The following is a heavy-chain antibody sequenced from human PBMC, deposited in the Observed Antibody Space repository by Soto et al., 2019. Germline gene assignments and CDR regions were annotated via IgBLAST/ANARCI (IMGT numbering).Heavy chain of an antibody. CDR2: INPNSGGT. CDR3: ARGGCSGGSCYVDYYYGMDV. Sequence: GASVKVSCKASAYTFTGYYMHWVRQAPGQGLEWMGWINPNSGGTNYAQKFQGWVTMTRDTSISTAYMELSRLRSDDTAVYYCARGGCSGGSCYVDYYYGMDVWGQGTTVTVSS. CDR1: AYTFTGYY. V-gene: IGHV1-2*04. J-gene: IGHJ6*02. D-gene: IGHD2-15*01.